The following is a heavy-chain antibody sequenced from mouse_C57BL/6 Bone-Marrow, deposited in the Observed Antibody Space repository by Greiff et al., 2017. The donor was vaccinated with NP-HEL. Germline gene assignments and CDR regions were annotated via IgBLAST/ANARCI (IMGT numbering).Heavy chain of an antibody. V-gene: IGHV5-17*01. CDR1: GFTFSDYG. D-gene: IGHD1-1*01. CDR3: ARSITTVVDAMDY. Sequence: EVNLVESGGGLVKPGGSLKLPCAASGFTFSDYGMHWVRQAPEKGLEWVAYISSGSSTIYYADTVKGRFTISRDNAKNTLFLQMTSLRSEDTAMYYCARSITTVVDAMDYWGQGTSVTVSS. J-gene: IGHJ4*01. CDR2: ISSGSSTI.